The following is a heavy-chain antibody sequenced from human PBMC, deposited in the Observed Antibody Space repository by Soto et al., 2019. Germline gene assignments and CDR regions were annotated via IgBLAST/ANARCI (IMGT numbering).Heavy chain of an antibody. J-gene: IGHJ3*02. D-gene: IGHD1-26*01. V-gene: IGHV3-23*01. CDR3: AKRRAMGATGAVDI. CDR1: GFAFSNYA. CDR2: ISAGSGSAT. Sequence: PGGSLRLSCAASGFAFSNYAMTWVRQAPGKGLEWVSLISAGSGSATSFADSVRGRFTISRDNSKSMLYLQMNSLRPDDTAVYYCAKRRAMGATGAVDIRGQGTLVTVSS.